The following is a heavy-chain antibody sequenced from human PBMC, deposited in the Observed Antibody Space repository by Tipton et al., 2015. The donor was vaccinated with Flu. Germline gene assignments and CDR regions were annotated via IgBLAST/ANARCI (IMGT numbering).Heavy chain of an antibody. CDR2: IYYSGST. J-gene: IGHJ3*02. Sequence: TLSLTCTVSGGSISSSSYYWGWIRQPPGKGLEWIGSIYYSGSTYYNPSLKSRVTISVDTSKNQFSLKRSSVTAADTAVYYCARRLLWVSAFDIWGQGTMVTVSS. CDR3: ARRLLWVSAFDI. CDR1: GGSISSSSYY. V-gene: IGHV4-39*01. D-gene: IGHD3-10*01.